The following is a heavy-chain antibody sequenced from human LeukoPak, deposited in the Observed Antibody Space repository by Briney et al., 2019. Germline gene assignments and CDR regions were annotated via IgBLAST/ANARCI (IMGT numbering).Heavy chain of an antibody. Sequence: PGGSLRLSCAASGFTFSSYAMSWVRQAPGKGLEWVSAISGSGGSTYYADSVKGRFTISRDNSKNTLYLQMNSLRAEDTAVYYCAKANYHPSGSYYIGGYYMDVWGKGTTVTVSS. CDR1: GFTFSSYA. V-gene: IGHV3-23*01. CDR2: ISGSGGST. J-gene: IGHJ6*03. D-gene: IGHD3-10*01. CDR3: AKANYHPSGSYYIGGYYMDV.